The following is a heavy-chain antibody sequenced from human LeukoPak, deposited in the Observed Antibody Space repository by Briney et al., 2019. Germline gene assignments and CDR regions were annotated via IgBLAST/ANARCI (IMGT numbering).Heavy chain of an antibody. J-gene: IGHJ6*03. CDR3: AREEQLGYMDV. Sequence: ASVMVSCKASGYIFTSYAMNWVRQAPGQGLEWMGWINTNTGNPTYAQGFTGRFVFSLDTSVSTAYLQISSLKAEDTAVYYCAREEQLGYMDVWGKGTTVTVSS. D-gene: IGHD6-6*01. V-gene: IGHV7-4-1*02. CDR2: INTNTGNP. CDR1: GYIFTSYA.